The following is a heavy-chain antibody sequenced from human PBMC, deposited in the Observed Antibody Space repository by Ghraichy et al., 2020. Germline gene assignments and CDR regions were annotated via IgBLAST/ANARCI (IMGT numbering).Heavy chain of an antibody. Sequence: ASVKVSCKTSGYTFTNYDINWVRHATGQGLEWMGWMNPNSGNAGSAQKFQGRVTMTRNTSISTAYMELSSLRSQDTAVSEDTAVYYCVRAAKNAFDIWGQGTMFTVSS. CDR1: GYTFTNYD. CDR3: TAVYYCVRAAKNAFDI. D-gene: IGHD3-10*02. V-gene: IGHV1-8*01. CDR2: MNPNSGNA. J-gene: IGHJ3*02.